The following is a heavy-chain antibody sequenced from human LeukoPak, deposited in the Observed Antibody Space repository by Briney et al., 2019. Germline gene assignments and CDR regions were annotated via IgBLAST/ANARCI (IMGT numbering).Heavy chain of an antibody. Sequence: HGGSLRLSCAASGFTFSSYEMNWVRQAPGKGLEWVSYISSSGSSIYYADSVKGRFTISRDNAKNSLYLQMNSLRAEDTAVYYCARPEGEPYFDWLYYFDYWAREPWSPSPQ. J-gene: IGHJ4*02. D-gene: IGHD3-9*01. CDR2: ISSSGSSI. CDR3: ARPEGEPYFDWLYYFDY. V-gene: IGHV3-48*03. CDR1: GFTFSSYE.